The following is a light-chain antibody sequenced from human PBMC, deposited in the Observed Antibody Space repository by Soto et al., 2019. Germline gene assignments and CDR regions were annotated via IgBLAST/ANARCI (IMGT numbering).Light chain of an antibody. J-gene: IGLJ1*01. V-gene: IGLV1-44*01. CDR1: SSNIGSNT. CDR3: AAWDDSLNGYV. CDR2: SNN. Sequence: QSVLTQPPSASGTPGQRVTISCSGSSSNIGSNTVNWYQQLPGTAPKLLIYSNNQPPSGVPDRFSGSKSGTSASLAISGLQSEDDADYYCAAWDDSLNGYVFGTGTKLTVL.